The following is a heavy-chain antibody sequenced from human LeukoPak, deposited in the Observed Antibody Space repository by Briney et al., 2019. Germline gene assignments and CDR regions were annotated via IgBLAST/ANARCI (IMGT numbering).Heavy chain of an antibody. CDR2: IYYSGST. D-gene: IGHD6-25*01. Sequence: SETLSLTCTVSGGSISSGGYYWSWIRQHPGKGLEWIGYIYYSGSTYYNPSLKSRVTISVDTSKNQFSLKLSSVTAADTAVYYCARDGSEGWGHYYYMDVWGKRTTVTVSS. CDR3: ARDGSEGWGHYYYMDV. V-gene: IGHV4-31*03. CDR1: GGSISSGGYY. J-gene: IGHJ6*03.